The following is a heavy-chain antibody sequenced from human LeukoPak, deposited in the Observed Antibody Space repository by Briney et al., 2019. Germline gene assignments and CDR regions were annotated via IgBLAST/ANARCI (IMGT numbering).Heavy chain of an antibody. V-gene: IGHV3-30*18. CDR3: AKSPGRYCSGGSCYSY. J-gene: IGHJ4*02. CDR1: GFTFSTYD. D-gene: IGHD2-15*01. CDR2: ISYDGSNK. Sequence: GGSLRLSCAASGFTFSTYDMHWVRQAPGKGLEWVAVISYDGSNKYYADSMKGRFTISRDNSKNTPYLQLNSLRAEDTAVYYCAKSPGRYCSGGSCYSYWGQGTLVTVSS.